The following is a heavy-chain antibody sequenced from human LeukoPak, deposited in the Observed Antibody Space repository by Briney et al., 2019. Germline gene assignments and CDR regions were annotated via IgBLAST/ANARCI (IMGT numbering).Heavy chain of an antibody. J-gene: IGHJ4*02. D-gene: IGHD3-10*01. CDR2: INHSGST. CDR1: GGSFSGYY. Sequence: SETLSLTCAVYGGSFSGYYWSWIRQPPGKGLEWIGEINHSGSTNYNPSLKSRVTISVDTSKNQFSLKLSSVTAADTAVYYCARLSGDTMVRGVITLFDYWGQGTLVTVSS. V-gene: IGHV4-34*01. CDR3: ARLSGDTMVRGVITLFDY.